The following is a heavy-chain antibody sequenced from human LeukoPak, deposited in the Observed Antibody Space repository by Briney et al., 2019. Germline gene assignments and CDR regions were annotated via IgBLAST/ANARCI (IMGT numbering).Heavy chain of an antibody. J-gene: IGHJ5*02. Sequence: ASVKVSCKASGYTFTGYYIHWVRQAPGQGLEWMGSINPNSGDTHYAQNFQGRVTMTRDMSISTAYIELSGLRSDDTAMYYCARDRMSRWYCSGGSCYSADPWGQGTLVTVSS. V-gene: IGHV1-2*02. CDR3: ARDRMSRWYCSGGSCYSADP. CDR2: INPNSGDT. CDR1: GYTFTGYY. D-gene: IGHD2-15*01.